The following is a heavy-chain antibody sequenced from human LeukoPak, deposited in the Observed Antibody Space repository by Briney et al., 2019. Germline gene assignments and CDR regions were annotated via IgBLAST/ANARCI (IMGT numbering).Heavy chain of an antibody. Sequence: PSETLSLTCAVYGGSFSGYYWSWIRQPPGKGLDWIGEINHSGSTNYNPSLKSRVTISVDTSKNQFSLKLSSVTAADTAVYYCARSANPGVHDFDPWGQGTLVTVSS. V-gene: IGHV4-34*01. CDR3: ARSANPGVHDFDP. CDR2: INHSGST. J-gene: IGHJ5*02. D-gene: IGHD6-6*01. CDR1: GGSFSGYY.